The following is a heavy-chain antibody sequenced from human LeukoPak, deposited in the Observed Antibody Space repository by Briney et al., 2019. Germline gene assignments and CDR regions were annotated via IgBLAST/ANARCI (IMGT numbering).Heavy chain of an antibody. V-gene: IGHV3-30*02. CDR3: AKPRGGAAPQAFDY. D-gene: IGHD6-6*01. Sequence: PGGSLRLSSTASGFTFSSFGMYWVRQSPGKGLEWVAYMSHGGTLEKYADSVKGRFTISRDNSQNTLNMQMNSLRAEDTAVYYCAKPRGGAAPQAFDYWGQGTLDTVSS. CDR1: GFTFSSFG. CDR2: MSHGGTLE. J-gene: IGHJ4*02.